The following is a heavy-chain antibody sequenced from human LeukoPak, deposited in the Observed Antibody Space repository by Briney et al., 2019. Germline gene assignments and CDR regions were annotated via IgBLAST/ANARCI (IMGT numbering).Heavy chain of an antibody. CDR2: INHSGST. V-gene: IGHV4-34*01. Sequence: SETLSLTCAVYGGSFSGYYWSWIRQPPGKGLEWIGEINHSGSTNYNPSLKSRVTISVDTSKNQFSLKLSSVTAADTAVYYCARDNVDTAMVMWFDPWGQGTLVTVSS. J-gene: IGHJ5*02. CDR3: ARDNVDTAMVMWFDP. D-gene: IGHD5-18*01. CDR1: GGSFSGYY.